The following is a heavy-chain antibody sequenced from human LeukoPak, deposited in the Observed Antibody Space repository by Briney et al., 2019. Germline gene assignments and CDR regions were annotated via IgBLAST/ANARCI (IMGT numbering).Heavy chain of an antibody. Sequence: GGSLRLSCAASGFTVSSNYMSWVRQAPGKGLEWVSVIYSGGSTYYADSVKGRFTVSRDNSKNTLYLQMNSLRAEDTAVYYCARWYDSSGYRSYYYYMDVWGEGTTVTVSS. CDR2: IYSGGST. CDR3: ARWYDSSGYRSYYYYMDV. V-gene: IGHV3-53*01. D-gene: IGHD3-22*01. CDR1: GFTVSSNY. J-gene: IGHJ6*03.